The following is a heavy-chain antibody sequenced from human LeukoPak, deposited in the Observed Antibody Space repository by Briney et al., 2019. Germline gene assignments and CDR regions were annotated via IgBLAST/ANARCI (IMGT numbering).Heavy chain of an antibody. CDR1: GFTFEDYA. CDR2: INWNSGSI. CDR3: VKDRRNPYRPEGPFDP. V-gene: IGHV3-9*01. Sequence: GGSLRLSCAASGFTFEDYAMHWVRQAPGKGLEWVSGINWNSGSIGYADSVKGRFTISRDNVMNSLYLQMNSLRPEDTALYYCVKDRRNPYRPEGPFDPWGQGTLVPVSS. D-gene: IGHD1-14*01. J-gene: IGHJ5*02.